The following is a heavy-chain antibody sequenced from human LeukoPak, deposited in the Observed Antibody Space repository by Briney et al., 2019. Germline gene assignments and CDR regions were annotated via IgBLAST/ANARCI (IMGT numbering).Heavy chain of an antibody. CDR1: GFTFSSYW. CDR2: IKQDGSEK. Sequence: GGSLRLSCAASGFTFSSYWMSWVRQAPGKGLEWVANIKQDGSEKNYVDSVKGRFTISRDNAKNSLYLQMNSLRAEDTAVYYCAASTVPTGDDYFVYWGQGTLVTVSS. V-gene: IGHV3-7*02. CDR3: AASTVPTGDDYFVY. D-gene: IGHD4-17*01. J-gene: IGHJ4*02.